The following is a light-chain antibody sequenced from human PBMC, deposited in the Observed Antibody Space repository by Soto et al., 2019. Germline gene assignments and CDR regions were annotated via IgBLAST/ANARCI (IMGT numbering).Light chain of an antibody. V-gene: IGLV1-51*02. CDR3: GTWDSSLSAGV. CDR1: SSNIGNNY. CDR2: ESN. J-gene: IGLJ1*01. Sequence: QSVLTQPPSVSAAPGQKVTISCSGSSSNIGNNYVSWYQQLPGIAPKLLIYESNKRPSGIPDRFSGSKSGTSATLGITGLQTGDEADYYCGTWDSSLSAGVFGTGTKVTV.